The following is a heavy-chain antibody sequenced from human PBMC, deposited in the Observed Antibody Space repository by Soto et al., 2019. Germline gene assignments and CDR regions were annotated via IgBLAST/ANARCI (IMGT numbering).Heavy chain of an antibody. CDR3: VRLMSTDTTGYFDY. V-gene: IGHV2-5*01. D-gene: IGHD1-1*01. Sequence: QITLKHSGPTLVKPTQTLTLTCTVSGFSLTTPGLGVGWIRQPPGKALEWITLVYWHDDKRYSSSLRDRLTIARDTSNNQVVLSMTNMDPEDSATYYCVRLMSTDTTGYFDYWGQGILVTVSS. CDR2: VYWHDDK. J-gene: IGHJ4*02. CDR1: GFSLTTPGLG.